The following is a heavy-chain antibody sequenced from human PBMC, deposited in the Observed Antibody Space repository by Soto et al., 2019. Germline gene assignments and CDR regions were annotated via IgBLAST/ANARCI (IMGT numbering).Heavy chain of an antibody. J-gene: IGHJ6*04. CDR1: GVPLNGYH. D-gene: IGHD2-2*01. Sequence: SETLSLTCTVSGVPLNGYHWSWIRQPAGKGLEWIGRIYSSGTTNHNPALRSRVTMSVDTSNNQFSLRLTSVTAADTAVYYCARTVLSALDVWGEGTTVTVSS. CDR3: ARTVLSALDV. CDR2: IYSSGTT. V-gene: IGHV4-4*07.